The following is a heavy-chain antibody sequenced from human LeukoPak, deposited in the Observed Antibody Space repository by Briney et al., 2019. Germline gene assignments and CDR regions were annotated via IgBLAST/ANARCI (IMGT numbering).Heavy chain of an antibody. CDR3: AKGARVATITAYDY. D-gene: IGHD5-24*01. Sequence: GGSLRLSCAASGFTFSSYGMHWVRQAPGKGLEWVSAISGSGGSTYYADSVKGRFTISRDNSKNTLYLQMNSLRAEDTAVYYCAKGARVATITAYDYWGQGTLVTVSS. V-gene: IGHV3-23*01. J-gene: IGHJ4*02. CDR2: ISGSGGST. CDR1: GFTFSSYG.